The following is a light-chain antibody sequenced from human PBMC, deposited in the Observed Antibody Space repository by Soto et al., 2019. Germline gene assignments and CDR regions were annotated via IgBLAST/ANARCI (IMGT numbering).Light chain of an antibody. CDR3: QTWGTGFQV. V-gene: IGLV4-69*01. CDR1: RGHSSYA. Sequence: QPVLTQSPSASASLGASVKLTCTLSRGHSSYAIAWHQLQPEKGPRSLMKLDSDGSHTKGDGIPDRFSGSSSGAERYLTISSLQSEDEADYYCQTWGTGFQVFGGGTQLTVL. J-gene: IGLJ7*01. CDR2: LDSDGSH.